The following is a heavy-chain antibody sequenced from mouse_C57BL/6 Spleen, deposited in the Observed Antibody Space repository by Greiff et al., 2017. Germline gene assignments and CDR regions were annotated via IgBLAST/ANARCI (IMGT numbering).Heavy chain of an antibody. CDR2: ISSGSSTI. Sequence: EVKVVESGGGLVKPGGSLKLSCAASGFTFSDYGMHWVRQAPEKGLEWVAYISSGSSTIYYADTVKGRFTISRDNAKNTLFLQRTSLRSEDTAMYYCARPYYSYWYFDVWGTGTTVTVSS. CDR3: ARPYYSYWYFDV. D-gene: IGHD2-12*01. V-gene: IGHV5-17*01. CDR1: GFTFSDYG. J-gene: IGHJ1*03.